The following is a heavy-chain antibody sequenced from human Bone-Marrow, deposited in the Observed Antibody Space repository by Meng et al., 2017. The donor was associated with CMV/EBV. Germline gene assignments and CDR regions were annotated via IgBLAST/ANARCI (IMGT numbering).Heavy chain of an antibody. J-gene: IGHJ6*02. Sequence: GSLRLSCAVYGGSFSGYYWSWIRQPPGKGLEWIGEINHSGSTNYNPSLKSRVTISVDTSKNQFSLKLSSVTAADTAVYYCARDALNFYEVPAAIKYYYYGMDVWGQGTTVTVSS. CDR3: ARDALNFYEVPAAIKYYYYGMDV. V-gene: IGHV4-34*01. CDR1: GGSFSGYY. CDR2: INHSGST. D-gene: IGHD2-2*01.